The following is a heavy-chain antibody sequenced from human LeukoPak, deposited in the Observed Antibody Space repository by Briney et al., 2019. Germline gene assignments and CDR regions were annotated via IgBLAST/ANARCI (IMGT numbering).Heavy chain of an antibody. V-gene: IGHV1-18*01. CDR1: GYTFTCYG. CDR3: ARDQYYYGSGSYYNNKYYYYYMDV. D-gene: IGHD3-10*01. Sequence: ASVKVSCKASGYTFTCYGISWVRQAPGQGLEWMGWISAYNGNTNYAQKLQGRVTMTTDTSTSTAYMELRSLRSDDTAVYYCARDQYYYGSGSYYNNKYYYYYMDVWGKGTTVTISS. J-gene: IGHJ6*03. CDR2: ISAYNGNT.